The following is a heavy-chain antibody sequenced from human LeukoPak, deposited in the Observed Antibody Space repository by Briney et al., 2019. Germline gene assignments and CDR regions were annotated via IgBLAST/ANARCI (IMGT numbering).Heavy chain of an antibody. CDR2: ISGSGGST. Sequence: GGSLRLSCAASGFTFSSYAMSWVRQAPRKGLEWVSAISGSGGSTYYADSVKGRFTISRDNSKNTLYLQMNSLRAEDTAVYYCAKDSPRAYSYYGMDVWGQGTTVTVSS. J-gene: IGHJ6*02. D-gene: IGHD3-16*01. CDR3: AKDSPRAYSYYGMDV. V-gene: IGHV3-23*01. CDR1: GFTFSSYA.